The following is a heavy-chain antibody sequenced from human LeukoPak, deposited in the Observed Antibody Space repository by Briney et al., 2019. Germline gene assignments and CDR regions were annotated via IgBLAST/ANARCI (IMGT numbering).Heavy chain of an antibody. CDR2: ISGRGGET. V-gene: IGHV3-23*01. CDR3: AKDLKGLYDYVRGSYAIDI. CDR1: GFTFRSYG. Sequence: PGGSLRLSCEASGFTFRSYGMSWVRQGPGKGLEWVSGISGRGGETDYADFVKGRFTISRDNSKNTLFLQMNSLRAEDTAVYYCAKDLKGLYDYVRGSYAIDIWSHGTMVTVSS. D-gene: IGHD3-16*01. J-gene: IGHJ3*02.